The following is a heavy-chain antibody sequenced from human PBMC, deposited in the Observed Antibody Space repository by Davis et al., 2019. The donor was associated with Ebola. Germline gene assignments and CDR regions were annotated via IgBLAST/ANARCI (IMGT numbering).Heavy chain of an antibody. V-gene: IGHV4-59*01. D-gene: IGHD2-15*01. Sequence: PSETLSLTCTVSGGSISSYYWSWIRQPPGKGLEWIGYIYYSGSTNYNPSLKSRVTISVDTSKNQFSLKLSSVTAADTAVYYCAKAGYCSGGSCYSHDYYYGMDVWGQGTTVTVSS. CDR2: IYYSGST. CDR1: GGSISSYY. J-gene: IGHJ6*02. CDR3: AKAGYCSGGSCYSHDYYYGMDV.